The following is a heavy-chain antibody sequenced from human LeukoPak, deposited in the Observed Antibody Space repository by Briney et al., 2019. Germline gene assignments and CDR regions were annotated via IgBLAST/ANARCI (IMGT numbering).Heavy chain of an antibody. V-gene: IGHV1-46*01. CDR1: GYTFTSYY. J-gene: IGHJ4*02. CDR3: ARGIPDYGGNLPWSF. Sequence: ASVKVSCKASGYTFTSYYMHWERQAPGQGLEWMGIINPSGGSTSYAQKFQGRVTMTRDTSTSTVYMELSSLRSEDTAVYYCARGIPDYGGNLPWSFWGQGTLVTVSS. CDR2: INPSGGST. D-gene: IGHD4-23*01.